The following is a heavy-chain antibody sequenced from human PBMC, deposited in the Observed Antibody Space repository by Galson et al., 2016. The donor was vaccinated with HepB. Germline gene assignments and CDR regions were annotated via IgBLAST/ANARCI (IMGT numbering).Heavy chain of an antibody. Sequence: SLRLSCAASGFTFDDYAMHWVRQAPGRGLEWVSLISGDGGSTYYADSVKGRFTISRDNSKNSLSLQMNSLRTEDTALYYCAKDIPHTSCYEPCYYYAMDVWGQGTTVTVSS. D-gene: IGHD2-2*01. CDR1: GFTFDDYA. CDR2: ISGDGGST. CDR3: AKDIPHTSCYEPCYYYAMDV. J-gene: IGHJ6*02. V-gene: IGHV3-43*02.